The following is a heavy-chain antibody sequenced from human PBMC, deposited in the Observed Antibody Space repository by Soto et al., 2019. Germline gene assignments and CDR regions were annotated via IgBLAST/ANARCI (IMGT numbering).Heavy chain of an antibody. CDR1: GYSFIDYY. CDR2: ISPKSGGT. CDR3: ARPPGYISDWYYFDL. D-gene: IGHD3-9*01. Sequence: ASVKVSCKASGYSFIDYYMHWVRQAPVQGFEWMGRISPKSGGTNYAQKFEGRVTMTLDTSLNTAYMELSSLISEDTAVYYCARPPGYISDWYYFDLWGQGTLVTVSS. V-gene: IGHV1-2*02. J-gene: IGHJ4*02.